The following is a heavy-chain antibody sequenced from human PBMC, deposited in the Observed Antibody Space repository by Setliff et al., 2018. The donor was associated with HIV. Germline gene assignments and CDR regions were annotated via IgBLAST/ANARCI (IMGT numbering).Heavy chain of an antibody. CDR3: AKGYRRSSGWPEYYYYALDV. J-gene: IGHJ6*02. CDR1: GFIFNDHV. D-gene: IGHD6-19*01. CDR2: VTWNGVTA. V-gene: IGHV3-43D*03. Sequence: GGSLRLSCAASGFIFNDHVTHWVRQVPGKGLEWVSLVTWNGVTAYYADSVKGRFTASRDNSKNAFYLQMNNLRDGDTALYYCAKGYRRSSGWPEYYYYALDVWGQGTTVTVSS.